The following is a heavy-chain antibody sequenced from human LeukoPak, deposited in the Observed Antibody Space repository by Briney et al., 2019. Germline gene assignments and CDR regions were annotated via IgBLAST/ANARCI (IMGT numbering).Heavy chain of an antibody. CDR1: GFTFSSYA. V-gene: IGHV3-23*01. CDR2: ISGSGGST. CDR3: AKDKVVGTYYFDY. J-gene: IGHJ4*02. Sequence: GGSLRLSCAASGFTFSSYAMSWVRQAPGKGLEWVSAISGSGGSTYYADSAKGRFTISRDNSKNTLYLQMNSLRAEDTAVYYCAKDKVVGTYYFDYWGQGTLVTVSS. D-gene: IGHD1-14*01.